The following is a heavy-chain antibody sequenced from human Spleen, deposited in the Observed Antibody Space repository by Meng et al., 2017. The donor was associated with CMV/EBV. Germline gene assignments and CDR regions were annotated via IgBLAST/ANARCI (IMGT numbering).Heavy chain of an antibody. CDR3: ATGPQKSYIDY. CDR1: GFTFGNYA. V-gene: IGHV3-23*01. Sequence: GGSLRLSCAVSGFTFGNYAMNWVRQAPGKGLEWVSCITSSGGTTYYADSVKGRFTISRDTSKNTLYLQMNSLTTEDTAVYYCATGPQKSYIDYWGQGTLVTVSS. CDR2: ITSSGGTT. J-gene: IGHJ4*02.